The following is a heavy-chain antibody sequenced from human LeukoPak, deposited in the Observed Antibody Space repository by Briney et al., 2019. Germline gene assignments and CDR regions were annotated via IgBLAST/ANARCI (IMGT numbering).Heavy chain of an antibody. J-gene: IGHJ3*02. V-gene: IGHV4-59*11. CDR3: AREFYYDSSFSFDI. Sequence: KPSETLSLTCTVSGGSISNHYWSWVRQPPGRGLEWIGYIYYSGSTKYNPSLKSRVTISVDTSKNRFSLKLSSVTAADTAMYYCAREFYYDSSFSFDIWGQGTMVTVSS. CDR1: GGSISNHY. D-gene: IGHD3-22*01. CDR2: IYYSGST.